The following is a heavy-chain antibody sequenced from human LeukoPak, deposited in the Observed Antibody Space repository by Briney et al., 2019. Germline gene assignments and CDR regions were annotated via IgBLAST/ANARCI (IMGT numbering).Heavy chain of an antibody. CDR1: GYSFTNYG. D-gene: IGHD3-22*01. CDR3: ATTVIYDDSGEYFQH. V-gene: IGHV1-18*01. J-gene: IGHJ1*01. Sequence: ASVTVSCTASGYSFTNYGISWVRQAPGQGLEWMGWISPYNDNTNYAQKFQGRVTVTTDTSPTTAYMELRSLSSDDTAVYYCATTVIYDDSGEYFQHWGQGTLVTVSS. CDR2: ISPYNDNT.